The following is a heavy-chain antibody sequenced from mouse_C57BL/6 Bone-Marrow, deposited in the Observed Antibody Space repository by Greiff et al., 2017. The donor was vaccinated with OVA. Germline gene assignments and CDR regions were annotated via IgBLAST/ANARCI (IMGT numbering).Heavy chain of an antibody. CDR2: IYPGDGDT. CDR1: GYAFSSSW. CDR3: ASHRTPYYFDY. Sequence: VKLQESGPELVKPGASVKISCKASGYAFSSSWMNWVKQRPGKGLEWIGRIYPGDGDTNYNGKFKGKATLTADKSSSTAYMQLSSLTSEDSAVYFCASHRTPYYFDYWGQGTTLTVSS. V-gene: IGHV1-82*01. J-gene: IGHJ2*01.